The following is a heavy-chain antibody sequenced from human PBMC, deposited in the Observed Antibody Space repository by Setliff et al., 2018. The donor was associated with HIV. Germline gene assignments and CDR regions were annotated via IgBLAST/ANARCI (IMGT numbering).Heavy chain of an antibody. J-gene: IGHJ4*02. CDR2: INHRGST. Sequence: SETLSLTCAVYSGSFSGYRWTWIRQPPGKGLEWIGEINHRGSTTYNPSLRSRVTISVDTSKNQFSLILNSVTAADTAVYYCARGDYYDSTGYEGLDSWGRGTLVTVSS. CDR3: ARGDYYDSTGYEGLDS. D-gene: IGHD3-22*01. CDR1: SGSFSGYR. V-gene: IGHV4-34*01.